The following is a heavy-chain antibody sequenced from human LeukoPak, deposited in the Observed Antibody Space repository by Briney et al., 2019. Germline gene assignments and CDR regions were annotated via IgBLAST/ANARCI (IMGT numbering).Heavy chain of an antibody. CDR1: GFTFSGSA. Sequence: GGSLRLSCAASGFTFSGSAMRWVRQASGKGLEWVGRIRSKTNSYATAYAASVKGRFTISRDDSKNTAYLQMNSLKTEDPAVYFCAKSTRTVMAMMDVWGKGTTVTVSS. CDR2: IRSKTNSYAT. V-gene: IGHV3-73*01. D-gene: IGHD5-18*01. J-gene: IGHJ6*04. CDR3: AKSTRTVMAMMDV.